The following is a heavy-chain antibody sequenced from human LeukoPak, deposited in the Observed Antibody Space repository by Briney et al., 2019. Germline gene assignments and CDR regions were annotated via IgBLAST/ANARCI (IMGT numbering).Heavy chain of an antibody. CDR3: ARPLGYCSSTSCYHDAFDI. CDR2: IYHSGST. D-gene: IGHD2-2*01. CDR1: GYSISSGYY. V-gene: IGHV4-38-2*01. Sequence: PSETLSLPCAVSGYSISSGYYWGWIRQPPGKGLEWIGSIYHSGSTYYNPSLKSRVTISVDTSKNQFSLKLSSVTAADTAVYYCARPLGYCSSTSCYHDAFDIWGQGTMVTVSS. J-gene: IGHJ3*02.